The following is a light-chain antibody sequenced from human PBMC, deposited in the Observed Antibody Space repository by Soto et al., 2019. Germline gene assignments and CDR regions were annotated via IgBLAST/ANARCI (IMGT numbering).Light chain of an antibody. J-gene: IGLJ3*02. CDR3: AAWDDSLNARV. Sequence: QSVLTQPPSASGTPGQRVTISCSGSSSNIGSQTVNWYQQLPGTAPKLLIYSDNQRPSGVPDRFSGSKSGTSASLAISGLQSEDEADYYCAAWDDSLNARVFGGGTKLTVL. CDR2: SDN. CDR1: SSNIGSQT. V-gene: IGLV1-44*01.